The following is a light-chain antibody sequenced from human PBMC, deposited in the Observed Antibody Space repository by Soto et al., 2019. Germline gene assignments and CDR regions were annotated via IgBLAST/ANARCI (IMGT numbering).Light chain of an antibody. CDR3: FSHRGGDSHV. V-gene: IGLV2-8*01. J-gene: IGLJ1*01. Sequence: QSALAQPPSASGSPGQSVTISCTGTSSDVGGYKYVSWYQQHPGKAPKLILYEVSKRPSGVPDRFSGSKSGNTASLTISGLQAEDEADYYCFSHRGGDSHVFGTGTKVTVL. CDR1: SSDVGGYKY. CDR2: EVS.